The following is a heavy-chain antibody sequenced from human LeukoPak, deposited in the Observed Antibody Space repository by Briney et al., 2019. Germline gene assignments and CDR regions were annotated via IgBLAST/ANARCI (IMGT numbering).Heavy chain of an antibody. D-gene: IGHD6-19*01. CDR2: ISSSSSTI. CDR1: GFTFSSYG. J-gene: IGHJ6*03. CDR3: ATLRGDSSGWYKEDYYYYYYYMDV. Sequence: GGSLRLSCAASGFTFSSYGMTWVRQAPGKGLEWVSYISSSSSTIYYADSVKGRFTISRDNAKNSLYLQLNSLRAEDTAVYYCATLRGDSSGWYKEDYYYYYYYMDVWGKGTTVTISS. V-gene: IGHV3-48*01.